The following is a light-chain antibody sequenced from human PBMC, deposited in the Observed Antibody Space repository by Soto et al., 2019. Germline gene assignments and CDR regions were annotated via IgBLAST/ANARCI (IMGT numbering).Light chain of an antibody. CDR1: QNVSSY. CDR3: QQRSNWPRLT. V-gene: IGKV3-11*01. J-gene: IGKJ4*01. CDR2: DAS. Sequence: EIVLTQSPATLSLSPGERATLSCRASQNVSSYLAWYQQKPGQAPRLLIYDASNRAIGIPARFSGSGSGTDSTLTISSLQPEDFAVYFCQQRSNWPRLTFGGGTKVDIK.